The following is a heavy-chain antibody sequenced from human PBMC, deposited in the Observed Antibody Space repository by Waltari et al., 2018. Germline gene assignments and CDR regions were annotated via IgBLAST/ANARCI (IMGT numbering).Heavy chain of an antibody. CDR2: IYSGGRT. D-gene: IGHD4-17*01. J-gene: IGHJ2*01. Sequence: EVQLVESGGGLIQPGGSLRLSCAASGFTVSSNYMSWVRQAPGKGVEWASVIYSGGRTYYAESVKGRFTISRDNSKNTLYLQMNSLRAEDTAVYYCARVPFYGDYDWYFDLWGRGTLVTVSS. V-gene: IGHV3-53*01. CDR3: ARVPFYGDYDWYFDL. CDR1: GFTVSSNY.